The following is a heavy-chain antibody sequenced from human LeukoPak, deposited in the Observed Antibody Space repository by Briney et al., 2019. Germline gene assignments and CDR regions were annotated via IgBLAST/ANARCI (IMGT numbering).Heavy chain of an antibody. CDR1: GFIFSDFW. CDR2: MNQDGNEK. D-gene: IGHD3-9*01. J-gene: IGHJ5*02. V-gene: IGHV3-7*01. CDR3: ARDVDRRDDP. Sequence: GGSLRLPCAASGFIFSDFWMTWVRQAPGKGLEWVANMNQDGNEKRYVDSVKGRFTISRDNAKNLLFLQMNNMRVEDTGVYYCARDVDRRDDPWGQGILVTVSS.